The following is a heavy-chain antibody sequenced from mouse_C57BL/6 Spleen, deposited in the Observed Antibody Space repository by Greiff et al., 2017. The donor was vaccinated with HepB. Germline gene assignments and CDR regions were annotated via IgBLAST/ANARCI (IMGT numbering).Heavy chain of an antibody. Sequence: VQLQQSGPELVKPGASVKISCKASGYSFTGYYMNWVKQSPEKSLEWIGEINPSTGGTTYNQKFKAEATLTVDKSSSTAYMQLKSLTSEDSAVYYCASYDYFDYWGQGTTLTVSS. V-gene: IGHV1-42*01. D-gene: IGHD2-3*01. J-gene: IGHJ2*01. CDR3: ASYDYFDY. CDR1: GYSFTGYY. CDR2: INPSTGGT.